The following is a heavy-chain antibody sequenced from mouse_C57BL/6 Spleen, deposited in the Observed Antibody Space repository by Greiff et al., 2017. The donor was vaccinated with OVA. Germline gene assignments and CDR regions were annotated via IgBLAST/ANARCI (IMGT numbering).Heavy chain of an antibody. V-gene: IGHV1-53*01. CDR2: INPSNGGT. Sequence: QVQLQQPGTELVKPGASVKLSCKASGYTFTSYWMHWVKQRPGQGLEWIGNINPSNGGTNYTEKFKSKATLTVDTSSSTAYMHLSSLTSEDSAVYYCARSAYDYDPMDVWGQGTSVTVSS. CDR1: GYTFTSYW. J-gene: IGHJ4*01. D-gene: IGHD2-4*01. CDR3: ARSAYDYDPMDV.